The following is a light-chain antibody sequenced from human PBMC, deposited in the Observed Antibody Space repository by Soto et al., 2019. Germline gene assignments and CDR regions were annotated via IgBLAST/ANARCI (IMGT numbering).Light chain of an antibody. J-gene: IGLJ1*01. Sequence: QSVLTQPASVSGSPGQSITISCTGTSSDVGGYNYVSWYQQHPGKAPKLMIYEVSNRPSGVSNRFSGSKSGNTASLTISGLQAEDEAEYYCSSYPSSGTPYVFGTGTKLTVL. CDR3: SSYPSSGTPYV. V-gene: IGLV2-14*01. CDR2: EVS. CDR1: SSDVGGYNY.